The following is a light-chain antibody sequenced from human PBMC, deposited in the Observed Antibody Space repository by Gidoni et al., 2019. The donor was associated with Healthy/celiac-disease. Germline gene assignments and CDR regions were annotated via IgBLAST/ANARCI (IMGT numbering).Light chain of an antibody. CDR3: QQYSSTPT. CDR2: WAS. CDR1: QSVLYSSNNKNY. J-gene: IGKJ1*01. Sequence: DIVMTQSPDSLAVSLGERATINCTSSQSVLYSSNNKNYLAWYQQKPGQPPKLLIYWASTRESGVPDRFSGSGSVTDFTLTISSLQAEDVAVYYCQQYSSTPTFGQGTQVEIK. V-gene: IGKV4-1*01.